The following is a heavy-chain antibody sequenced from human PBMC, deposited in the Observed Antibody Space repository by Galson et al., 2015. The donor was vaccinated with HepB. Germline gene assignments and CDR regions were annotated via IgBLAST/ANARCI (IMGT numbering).Heavy chain of an antibody. Sequence: SLRLSCAASGFTFSTYAMSWVRQAPGKGLEWVSLITTSAGSTYYSDSVKGRFTISRDNSKNTLYLPMNSLRAEDTAVYYCAKDGRAYFGVLTGAWVPSHFDYWGQGTLVTVSS. J-gene: IGHJ4*02. CDR3: AKDGRAYFGVLTGAWVPSHFDY. V-gene: IGHV3-23*01. CDR1: GFTFSTYA. CDR2: ITTSAGST. D-gene: IGHD3-9*01.